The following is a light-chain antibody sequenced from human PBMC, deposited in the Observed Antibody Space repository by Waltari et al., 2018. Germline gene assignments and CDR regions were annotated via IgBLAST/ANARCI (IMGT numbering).Light chain of an antibody. CDR3: MQGTRWPLT. CDR2: KVS. CDR1: QTLVHSYGNTY. V-gene: IGKV2-30*02. Sequence: VVLTQSPLSLHVPRVPPPSISCHSPQTLVHSYGNTYLAWFHQRPGQSPRRLIYKVSNRDCGVADRFGASGSGTDFTRKISRVEAEVVGVYYCMQGTRWPLTFGGGTKVEMK. J-gene: IGKJ4*01.